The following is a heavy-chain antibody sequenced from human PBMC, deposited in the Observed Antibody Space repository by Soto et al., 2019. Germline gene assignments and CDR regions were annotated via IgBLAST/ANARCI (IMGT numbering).Heavy chain of an antibody. Sequence: QVQLQESGAGLVKPSETLSLTCTVSGASVSSGNYYWSCIRPPPGKGLECIGYNSYSGSTNSNPSLKIRVTISIDTSKQQFSLKMSAVTAADTAVYYCARRSGSYYAYWGQGTLVTVSS. J-gene: IGHJ4*02. CDR3: ARRSGSYYAY. CDR2: NSYSGST. CDR1: GASVSSGNYY. V-gene: IGHV4-61*01. D-gene: IGHD1-26*01.